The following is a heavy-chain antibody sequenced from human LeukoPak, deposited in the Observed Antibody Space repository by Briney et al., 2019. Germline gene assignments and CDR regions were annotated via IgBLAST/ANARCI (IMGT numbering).Heavy chain of an antibody. V-gene: IGHV5-51*01. CDR2: IYPGDSDT. Sequence: KRGESLKISCKCSGYSFTSYWIGWVRQMPGKGLEWMGIIYPGDSDTRYSPSFQGQVTISADKSISTAYLQWSSLKASDTAMYYCARHEGRNWYLSSFDYWGQGTLVTVSS. CDR1: GYSFTSYW. J-gene: IGHJ4*02. CDR3: ARHEGRNWYLSSFDY. D-gene: IGHD6-13*01.